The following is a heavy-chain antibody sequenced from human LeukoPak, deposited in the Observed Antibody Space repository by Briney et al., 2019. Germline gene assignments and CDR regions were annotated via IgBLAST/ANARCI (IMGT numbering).Heavy chain of an antibody. CDR2: IYYSGST. CDR1: GGSISSCY. V-gene: IGHV4-59*01. J-gene: IGHJ3*02. D-gene: IGHD2-15*01. CDR3: ARQGVVAQIYAFDI. Sequence: SETLSLTCTVSGGSISSCYWSWIRQPPGKGLEWIGYIYYSGSTNYNPSLKSRVTISVDTSKNQFSLKLSSVTAADTAVYYCARQGVVAQIYAFDIWGQGTMVTVSS.